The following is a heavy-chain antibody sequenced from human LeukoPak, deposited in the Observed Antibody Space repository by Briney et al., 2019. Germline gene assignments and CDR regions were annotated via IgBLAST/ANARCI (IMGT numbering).Heavy chain of an antibody. Sequence: GGSLRLSCAASGFTFSTYAMSWVRQAPGKGLEWVSAISANGGSTFYADSVKGRFTVSRDSSKDTLYLQMNSLKTEDTAIYYCVASIINPSNYWGQGTLVTVSS. CDR2: ISANGGST. CDR3: VASIINPSNY. V-gene: IGHV3-23*01. J-gene: IGHJ4*02. D-gene: IGHD3-10*01. CDR1: GFTFSTYA.